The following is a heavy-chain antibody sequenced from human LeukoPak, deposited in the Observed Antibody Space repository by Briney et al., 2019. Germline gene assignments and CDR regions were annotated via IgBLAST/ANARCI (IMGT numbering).Heavy chain of an antibody. CDR3: TRDKPTLRYYDILTGYYSYYYGMDV. V-gene: IGHV3-49*04. CDR1: GFTFGDYA. J-gene: IGHJ6*02. CDR2: IRSKAYGGTT. Sequence: GGSLRLSCTASGFTFGDYAMSWVRQAPGKGLEWVGFIRSKAYGGTTEYAASVKGRFTISRDDSKSIAYLQMNSLKTEDTAVYYCTRDKPTLRYYDILTGYYSYYYGMDVWGQGTTVTVSS. D-gene: IGHD3-9*01.